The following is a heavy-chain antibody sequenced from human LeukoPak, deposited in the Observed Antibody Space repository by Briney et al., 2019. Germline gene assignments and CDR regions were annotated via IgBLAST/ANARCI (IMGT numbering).Heavy chain of an antibody. CDR2: IKEDGGEK. D-gene: IGHD3-10*01. CDR1: GFTFSSYW. J-gene: IGHJ6*02. V-gene: IGHV3-7*05. CDR3: ARDHITMIRGVSYYYYGMDV. Sequence: GGSLRLSCAASGFTFSSYWMSWVRQAPGKGLEWVANIKEDGGEKYSVDSVKGRFTISRDNAKNSLFLQMISLRAEDTAVYYCARDHITMIRGVSYYYYGMDVWGQGTTVTVSS.